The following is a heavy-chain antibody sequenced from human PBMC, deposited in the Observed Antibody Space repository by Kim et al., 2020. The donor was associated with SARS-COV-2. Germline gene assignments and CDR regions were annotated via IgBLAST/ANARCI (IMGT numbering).Heavy chain of an antibody. CDR2: INNPATTI. CDR3: ARGRVAARRFDF. CDR1: GFTFSEFY. Sequence: GGSLRLSCAASGFTFSEFYMGWIRQPPGKGLEWLSYINNPATTIYYADSVKGRFTISRDNTKNSLYLEMNGLRVDDTAVYFCARGRVAARRFDFWGQGTLVTVSS. D-gene: IGHD6-6*01. J-gene: IGHJ4*02. V-gene: IGHV3-11*01.